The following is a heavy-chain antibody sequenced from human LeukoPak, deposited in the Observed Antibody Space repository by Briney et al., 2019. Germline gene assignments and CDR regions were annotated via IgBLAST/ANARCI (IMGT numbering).Heavy chain of an antibody. J-gene: IGHJ4*02. Sequence: GGSLRLSCAASGFTFSSYGMHWVRQAPGKGLEWVAFIRYDGSNKYYVDSVKGRFTISRDNSKNTLYLQMNSLRAEDTAVYYCATGSSSAWYGRLDYWGQGTLVTVSS. CDR1: GFTFSSYG. CDR2: IRYDGSNK. CDR3: ATGSSSAWYGRLDY. V-gene: IGHV3-30*02. D-gene: IGHD6-19*01.